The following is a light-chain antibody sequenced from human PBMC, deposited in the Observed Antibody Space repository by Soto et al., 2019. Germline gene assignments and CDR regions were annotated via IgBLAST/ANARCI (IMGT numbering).Light chain of an antibody. V-gene: IGKV3-15*01. J-gene: IGKJ4*01. CDR1: QSVSNN. Sequence: EIVMTQSPATLSVSPGERVTLSCRASQSVSNNLAWYQQKPGQAPRLLIYGSTATANGITARFSCSGSGTEFTLTISSLQSEDCAVYYCQQQNDWPLTFGGGTKVEIK. CDR2: GST. CDR3: QQQNDWPLT.